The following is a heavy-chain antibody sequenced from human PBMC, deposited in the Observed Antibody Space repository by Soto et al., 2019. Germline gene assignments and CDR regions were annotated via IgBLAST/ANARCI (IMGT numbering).Heavy chain of an antibody. CDR1: GFTVSGKKY. D-gene: IGHD4-17*01. CDR2: LYDVDGT. Sequence: DVQLVESGGGLIQPGGSLRLSCAASGFTVSGKKYLAWVRQAPGKGLVWVSALYDVDGTFYADSVKARFTTPGDSSRTIGYLQMNSLRPDETAVYYCETWQLRDHAYDIWGQGTAVTVSS. J-gene: IGHJ3*02. V-gene: IGHV3-53*01. CDR3: ETWQLRDHAYDI.